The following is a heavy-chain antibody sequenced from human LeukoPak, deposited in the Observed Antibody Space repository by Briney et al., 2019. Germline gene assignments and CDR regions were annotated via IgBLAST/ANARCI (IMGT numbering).Heavy chain of an antibody. D-gene: IGHD4-11*01. J-gene: IGHJ4*02. CDR2: ISSSGSTI. Sequence: GGSPRLSCAASGFTFSSYEMNWVRQASGKGLEWVSYISSSGSTIYYADSVKGRFTISRDNAKNSLYLQMNSLRAEDTAVYYCARDFNYGPFDYWGQGTLVTVSS. V-gene: IGHV3-48*03. CDR1: GFTFSSYE. CDR3: ARDFNYGPFDY.